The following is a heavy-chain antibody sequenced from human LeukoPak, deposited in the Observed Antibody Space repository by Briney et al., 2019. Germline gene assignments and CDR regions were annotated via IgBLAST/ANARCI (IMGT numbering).Heavy chain of an antibody. CDR3: ARFAQPYDY. J-gene: IGHJ4*02. CDR2: IYDSGST. V-gene: IGHV4-30-2*01. CDR1: GGSISSGDYY. Sequence: SETLSLTCTVSGGSISSGDYYWSWIRQPPGKGLEWIGYIYDSGSTYYNPSLKSRVTISVDRSKNQFSLKLSSVTAADTAVYYCARFAQPYDYWGQGTQVTVSS.